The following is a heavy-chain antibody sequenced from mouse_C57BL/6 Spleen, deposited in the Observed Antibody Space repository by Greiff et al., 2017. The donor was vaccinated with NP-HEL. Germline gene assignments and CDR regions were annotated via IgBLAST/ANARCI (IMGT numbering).Heavy chain of an antibody. V-gene: IGHV1-81*01. CDR2: IYPRSGNT. Sequence: VQLQQSGAELARPGASVKLSCKASGYTFTSYGISWVKQRTGQGLEWIGEIYPRSGNTYYNEKFKGKATLTADKSSSTAYMELRSLTSEDSAVYFCARRGLNWDERGYWGQGTTLTVSS. D-gene: IGHD4-1*01. CDR3: ARRGLNWDERGY. J-gene: IGHJ2*01. CDR1: GYTFTSYG.